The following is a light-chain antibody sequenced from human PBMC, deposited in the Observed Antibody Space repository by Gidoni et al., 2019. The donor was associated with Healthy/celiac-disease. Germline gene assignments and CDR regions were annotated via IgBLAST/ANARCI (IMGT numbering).Light chain of an antibody. CDR2: WAS. CDR1: QSVLYRSNNKNY. J-gene: IGKJ1*01. CDR3: QQYYSTPWT. V-gene: IGKV4-1*01. Sequence: DIVMTQSPDSLAVSLGERATINCKSSQSVLYRSNNKNYLAWYQQQPGQHPKLLIYWASTRESGVPDRFSGSGSGTDFTLTISSLQAEDVAVYYCQQYYSTPWTFGQGTKVEIK.